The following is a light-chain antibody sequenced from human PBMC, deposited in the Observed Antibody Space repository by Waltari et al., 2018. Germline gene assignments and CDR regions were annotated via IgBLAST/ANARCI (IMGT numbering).Light chain of an antibody. J-gene: IGKJ4*01. CDR3: QQSYSTLLT. CDR1: QAIRND. Sequence: AIQMTQSPSPLSAVVGDRLTITCRASQAIRNDLSWYQQKPGQAPKLLIYGASFLQRGVPSRFSGSGSGTDFILTISSLQPEDFATYYCQQSYSTLLTFGGGTKVEIK. V-gene: IGKV1-6*01. CDR2: GAS.